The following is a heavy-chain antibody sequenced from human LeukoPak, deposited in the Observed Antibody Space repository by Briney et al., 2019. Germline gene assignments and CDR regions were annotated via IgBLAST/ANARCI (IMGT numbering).Heavy chain of an antibody. CDR1: GYTFPSYD. D-gene: IGHD6-13*01. J-gene: IGHJ5*02. CDR3: ARRLRIAAAGSP. V-gene: IGHV1-8*01. CDR2: MNPNSGNT. Sequence: ASVKVSCKPSGYTFPSYDINWVRQATGQGREWMGWMNPNSGNTGYEQKFQGRVTMTRNTSISTAHLELSSLRSEDTAVYYCARRLRIAAAGSPWGQGTLVTVSS.